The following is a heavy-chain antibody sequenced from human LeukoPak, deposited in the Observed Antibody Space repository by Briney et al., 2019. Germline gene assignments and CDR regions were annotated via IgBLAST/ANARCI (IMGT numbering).Heavy chain of an antibody. CDR1: GFTVSSNY. V-gene: IGHV3-53*01. J-gene: IGHJ4*02. Sequence: GGSLRLSCAASGFTVSSNYMSWVRRAPGKGLEWLSVIYSGGSTYYADSVKGRFTISRDNAKNSLYLQMNSLRAEDTAVYYCARDAGYGYWVVDYWGQGTLVTVSS. CDR2: IYSGGST. CDR3: ARDAGYGYWVVDY. D-gene: IGHD5-18*01.